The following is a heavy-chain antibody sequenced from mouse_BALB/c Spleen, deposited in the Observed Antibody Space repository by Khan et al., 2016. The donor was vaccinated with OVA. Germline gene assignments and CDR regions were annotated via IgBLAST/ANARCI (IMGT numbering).Heavy chain of an antibody. J-gene: IGHJ3*01. V-gene: IGHV1-54*01. CDR3: ARSGYGFGAY. CDR2: INPESGDT. D-gene: IGHD3-2*02. CDR1: GYAFSDYL. Sequence: QVQLKQSGAELVRPGTSLKVSCKASGYAFSDYLIEWLKQRPGQGLEWIGMINPESGDTKFNEKFKAKAALTADKSSRTAYMQLSSLTSDDSAVYCCARSGYGFGAYWGQGTLVTVSA.